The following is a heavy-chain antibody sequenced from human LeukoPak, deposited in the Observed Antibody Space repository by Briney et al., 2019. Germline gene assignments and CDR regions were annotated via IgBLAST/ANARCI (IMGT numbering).Heavy chain of an antibody. CDR2: IRYDGSNK. Sequence: QTGGSLRLSCAASGFTFSSYAMNWVRQAPGKGLEWVAFIRYDGSNKYYADSVKGRFTISRDNSKNTLYLQMNSLRAEDTAVYYCAREFFDELIFDYWGQGTLVTVSS. J-gene: IGHJ4*02. CDR1: GFTFSSYA. V-gene: IGHV3-30*04. CDR3: AREFFDELIFDY.